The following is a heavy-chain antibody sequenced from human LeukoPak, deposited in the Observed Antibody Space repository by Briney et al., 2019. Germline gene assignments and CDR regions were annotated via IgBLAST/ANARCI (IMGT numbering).Heavy chain of an antibody. Sequence: GGSLRLSCAASGFIFNKYWMSWVRQAPGKGLEWVANIKQDGSEKYYADPVKGRFTISRDNSKNTLFLQMNSLRAEDTAVYHCVRDPPMSGYAFDIWGQGTMVTVSS. D-gene: IGHD3-10*02. J-gene: IGHJ3*02. CDR2: IKQDGSEK. CDR1: GFIFNKYW. V-gene: IGHV3-7*01. CDR3: VRDPPMSGYAFDI.